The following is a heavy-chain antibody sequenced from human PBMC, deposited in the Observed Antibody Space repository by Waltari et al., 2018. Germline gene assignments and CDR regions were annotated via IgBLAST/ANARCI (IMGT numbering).Heavy chain of an antibody. CDR2: IYYSGST. V-gene: IGHV4-39*01. Sequence: QLQLQESGPGLVKPSEPLSFTCTVSGCSIRSTRYYWGWIRQPPGKGLEWIGSIYYSGSTYYNPSLKSRVTISVDTSKNQFSLKLSSVTAADTAVYYCATKRESSASGFDYWGQGTLVTVSS. D-gene: IGHD6-19*01. CDR1: GCSIRSTRYY. CDR3: ATKRESSASGFDY. J-gene: IGHJ4*02.